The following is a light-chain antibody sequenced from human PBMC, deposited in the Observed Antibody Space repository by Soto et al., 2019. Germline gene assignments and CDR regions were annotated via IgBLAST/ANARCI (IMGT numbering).Light chain of an antibody. CDR1: QSVGSNY. CDR3: QQYGSSIQT. J-gene: IGKJ1*01. V-gene: IGKV3-20*01. CDR2: GAS. Sequence: EIVLTQFPGTLSLPPGERATLSCRASQSVGSNYLAWYQQRPGQPPNLLIFGASHRAPDIPDRFSGSGSGTDFTLTVSRPEPEDFAVYYCQQYGSSIQTFGQGTKVDIK.